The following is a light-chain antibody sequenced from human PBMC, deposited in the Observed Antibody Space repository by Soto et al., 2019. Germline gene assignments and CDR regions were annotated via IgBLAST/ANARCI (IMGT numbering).Light chain of an antibody. CDR2: GAS. V-gene: IGKV3-15*01. Sequence: EIVMTQSPATLSVSPGERATLSCGASQSVSSNFAWYQQKPGQAPRLLIYGASTRATGIPARFSGSGSGTEFTLTICSLQSEDFAVYYCQQYNNWPPYTFGQGTKLEIK. CDR1: QSVSSN. J-gene: IGKJ2*01. CDR3: QQYNNWPPYT.